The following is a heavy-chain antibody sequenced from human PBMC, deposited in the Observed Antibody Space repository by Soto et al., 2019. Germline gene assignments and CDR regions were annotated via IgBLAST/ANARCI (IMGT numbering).Heavy chain of an antibody. V-gene: IGHV3-33*01. J-gene: IGHJ4*02. Sequence: GGSLRLSCAASGFTFSSYGMHWVRQAPGKGLEWVAVIWYDGSNKYYADSVKGRFTISRDNSKNTLYLQMNSLRAEDTAVYYCARESGVGFDYWAREPWSPSPQ. D-gene: IGHD3-10*01. CDR1: GFTFSSYG. CDR2: IWYDGSNK. CDR3: ARESGVGFDY.